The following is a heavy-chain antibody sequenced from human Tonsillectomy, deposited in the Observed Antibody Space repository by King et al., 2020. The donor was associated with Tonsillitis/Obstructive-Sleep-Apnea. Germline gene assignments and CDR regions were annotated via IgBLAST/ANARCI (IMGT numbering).Heavy chain of an antibody. CDR1: GFTFRTYS. V-gene: IGHV3-30*01. CDR3: AKDAGSDSSSFSDS. CDR2: ISYNVINK. J-gene: IGHJ4*02. Sequence: VQLVEAGGGVVQPGRSLRLSCAASGFTFRTYSMHWVRQAQGKGLEWVAVISYNVINKYYGDSVRGRFTISRDNSKNTLYLQMNSLRAEDTAVYYCAKDAGSDSSSFSDSWGQGTLVTVSS. D-gene: IGHD1-26*01.